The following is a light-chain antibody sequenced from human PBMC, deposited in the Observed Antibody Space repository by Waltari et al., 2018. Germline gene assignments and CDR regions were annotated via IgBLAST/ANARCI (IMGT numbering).Light chain of an antibody. V-gene: IGLV1-44*01. CDR2: GNA. CDR1: SSTIRRDT. J-gene: IGLJ3*02. CDR3: ATWDDSLNGRV. Sequence: QSVLTQPPSASGTPGQRVTIPCPGSSSTIRRDTVHWYQQVPGTAPKLLIYGNAPRPSGVPDRFSGSKSGTSASLAITGLQSEDEADYYCATWDDSLNGRVFGGGTKLTVL.